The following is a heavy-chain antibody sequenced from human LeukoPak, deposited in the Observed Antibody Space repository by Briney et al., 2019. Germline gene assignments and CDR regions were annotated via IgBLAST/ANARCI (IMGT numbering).Heavy chain of an antibody. Sequence: GASVKVSCKASGGTFSSYAISWVRQAPGQGLEWMGGIIPIFGTANYAQKFQGRVTITADKSTSTAYMELSSLRSEDTAVYYCARDGGYSSGSNWFDPWGQGTLVTVSS. CDR2: IIPIFGTA. V-gene: IGHV1-69*06. J-gene: IGHJ5*02. D-gene: IGHD6-19*01. CDR3: ARDGGYSSGSNWFDP. CDR1: GGTFSSYA.